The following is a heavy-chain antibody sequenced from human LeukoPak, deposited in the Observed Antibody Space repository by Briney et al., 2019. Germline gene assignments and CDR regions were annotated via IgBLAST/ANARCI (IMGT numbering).Heavy chain of an antibody. V-gene: IGHV4-4*02. Sequence: SETLSLTCAVSGGSISSSNWWSWVRQPPGKGLEWIGEIYHSGSTNYNPSLKSRVTISVDKSKNQFSLKLSSVTAADTAVYYCARVGAMVRGVIFWEFDYWGQGTLVTVYS. D-gene: IGHD3-10*01. J-gene: IGHJ4*02. CDR1: GGSISSSNW. CDR3: ARVGAMVRGVIFWEFDY. CDR2: IYHSGST.